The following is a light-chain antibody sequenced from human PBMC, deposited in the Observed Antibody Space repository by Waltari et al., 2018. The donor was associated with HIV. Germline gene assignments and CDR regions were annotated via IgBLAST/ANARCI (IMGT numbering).Light chain of an antibody. CDR1: QSVTSGY. CDR3: QQYATSPELT. Sequence: EIVLTQSPDTLSLSPGERATLSCTASQSVTSGYLAWYQQQPGRTPRLVISGASSRAPGIPDRFSGSGSGTHFTLTINGVEPEDFAVYFCQQYATSPELTFGGGTQLDIK. V-gene: IGKV3-20*01. CDR2: GAS. J-gene: IGKJ4*01.